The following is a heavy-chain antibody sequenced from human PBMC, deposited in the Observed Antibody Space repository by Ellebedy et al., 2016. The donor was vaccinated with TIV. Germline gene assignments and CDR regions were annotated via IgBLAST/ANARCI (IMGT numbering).Heavy chain of an antibody. V-gene: IGHV3-7*03. CDR3: ARDGAYGDYAPGQYGMDV. CDR1: GFTFRSYW. J-gene: IGHJ6*02. CDR2: IRVDGNEK. Sequence: GESLKISCAASGFTFRSYWMTWVRQAPGKGLEWVANIRVDGNEKYYVDSVKGRFTISRDNAKNSLYLQMNSLRVEDTAVYYCARDGAYGDYAPGQYGMDVWGQGTTVIVS. D-gene: IGHD4-17*01.